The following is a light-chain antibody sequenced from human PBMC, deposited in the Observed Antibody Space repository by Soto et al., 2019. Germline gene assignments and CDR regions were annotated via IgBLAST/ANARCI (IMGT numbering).Light chain of an antibody. J-gene: IGKJ5*01. CDR1: ERIYSAY. Sequence: EVGLSQSPATLSLSRGERATLSCRASERIYSAYLGWYQQKPGQAPRLLIYGTSSRATGIPDRFSGSGSGTDFTLTISRLEPEDFAVYYCQQYGNSPITFGQGTRLAIK. CDR2: GTS. CDR3: QQYGNSPIT. V-gene: IGKV3-20*01.